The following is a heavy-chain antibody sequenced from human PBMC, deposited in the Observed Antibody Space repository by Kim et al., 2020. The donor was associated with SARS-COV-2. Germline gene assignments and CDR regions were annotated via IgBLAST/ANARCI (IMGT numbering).Heavy chain of an antibody. CDR2: IYRGGST. D-gene: IGHD6-13*01. J-gene: IGHJ6*02. CDR3: ARDLSNSWYYYGMDV. V-gene: IGHV3-53*01. CDR1: GFTVSSNY. Sequence: GGSLRLSCAASGFTVSSNYMSWVRQAPGKGLEWVSVIYRGGSTFYADSVKGRFTISRDNSKNTLYLQLNSLRAEDTAVYYCARDLSNSWYYYGMDVWGQGTTVTVSS.